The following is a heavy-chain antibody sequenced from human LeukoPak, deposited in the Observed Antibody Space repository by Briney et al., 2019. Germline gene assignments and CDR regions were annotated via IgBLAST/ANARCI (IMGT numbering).Heavy chain of an antibody. D-gene: IGHD3-10*01. CDR1: GASISNYY. Sequence: SETLSLTCTVSGASISNYYWGWMRQPPGKGLEWIGYIYYSGSTNYNPSLKSRVTISVDTSENQFSLKLSSVTAADTAVYYCARGSASGTYLVYWGQGTLVTVSS. CDR2: IYYSGST. V-gene: IGHV4-59*12. J-gene: IGHJ4*02. CDR3: ARGSASGTYLVY.